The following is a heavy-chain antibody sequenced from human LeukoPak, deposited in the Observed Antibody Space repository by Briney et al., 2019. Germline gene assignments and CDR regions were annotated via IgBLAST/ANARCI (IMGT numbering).Heavy chain of an antibody. CDR2: ITGSDGNT. D-gene: IGHD3-9*01. Sequence: GASLRLSCAASGFTFSNYAMSWVRQAPGKGLEWVSAITGSDGNTYYAGPVKGRFTISRDNSKNTLYLQMNSLRAEDTAVYYCAQWGDFDVLTGYYVPDFWGQGTLVTVSS. CDR3: AQWGDFDVLTGYYVPDF. V-gene: IGHV3-23*01. J-gene: IGHJ4*02. CDR1: GFTFSNYA.